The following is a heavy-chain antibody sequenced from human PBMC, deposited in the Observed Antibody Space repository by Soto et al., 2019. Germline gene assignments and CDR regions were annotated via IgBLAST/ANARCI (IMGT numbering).Heavy chain of an antibody. Sequence: EVQLVESGGGLVKPGGSLRLSCEDSGFTFSSYTMNWVRRAPGKGLEWVSSISSRSTNTHYADSVRGRFTISRDNAKRSLYLQMNSLRAEDTAVYYCARGPLYYCDYWGQGTLVTVSS. V-gene: IGHV3-21*02. J-gene: IGHJ4*02. CDR3: ARGPLYYCDY. CDR1: GFTFSSYT. CDR2: ISSRSTNT.